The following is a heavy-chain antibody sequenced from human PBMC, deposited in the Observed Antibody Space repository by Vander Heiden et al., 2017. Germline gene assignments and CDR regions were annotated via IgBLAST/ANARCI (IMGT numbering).Heavy chain of an antibody. D-gene: IGHD6-13*01. V-gene: IGHV2-26*01. CDR2: IVSNKKK. Sequence: TCKESGPVLGKHTEILTPSCTVSGFSLSDAGMGVSLIRQPPGKSLEWLAHIVSNKKKAYSSSLHTRLTIAKGTSQSQVVLTMTNMDPVDTGTYYCARSWTSEQQLIRPFDYWGQGTLVTVSS. CDR3: ARSWTSEQQLIRPFDY. CDR1: GFSLSDAGMG. J-gene: IGHJ4*02.